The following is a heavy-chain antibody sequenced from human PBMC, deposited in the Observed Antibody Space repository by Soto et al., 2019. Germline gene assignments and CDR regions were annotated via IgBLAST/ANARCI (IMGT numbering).Heavy chain of an antibody. CDR2: IIPILGIA. V-gene: IGHV1-69*02. D-gene: IGHD3-9*01. J-gene: IGHJ5*02. Sequence: QVQLVQSGAEVKKPGSSVKVSCKASGGTFSSYTISWVRQAPGQGLEWMGRIIPILGIANYAQKFQGRVTITSDKSTSTAYMELSSLRSEDTAVYYCAFSRGDYDILTGYYPGNSINWFDPWGQGTLVTVSS. CDR1: GGTFSSYT. CDR3: AFSRGDYDILTGYYPGNSINWFDP.